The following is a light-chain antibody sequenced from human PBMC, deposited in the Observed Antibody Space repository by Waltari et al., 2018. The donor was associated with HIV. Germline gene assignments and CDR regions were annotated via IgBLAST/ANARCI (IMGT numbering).Light chain of an antibody. CDR3: QQRSNLPLYT. CDR2: DIS. V-gene: IGKV3-11*01. Sequence: EIVLTQSPATLSLSPGERATLSCRASQSVSNFLGWYKQKPGQAPRLLIYDISKRATGIPARFSGSGSGTDFTLIISNLEPEDFAVYYCQQRSNLPLYTFGQGTKLEIK. J-gene: IGKJ2*01. CDR1: QSVSNF.